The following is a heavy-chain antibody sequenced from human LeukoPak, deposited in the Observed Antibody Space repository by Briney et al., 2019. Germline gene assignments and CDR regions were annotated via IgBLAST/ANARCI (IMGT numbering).Heavy chain of an antibody. CDR3: AKVDFGSDLFDY. CDR2: IRSKAYGGTT. D-gene: IGHD3-3*01. CDR1: GFTFGDYA. V-gene: IGHV3-49*04. J-gene: IGHJ4*02. Sequence: PGGSLRLSCTASGFTFGDYAMSWVRQAPGKGLERVGFIRSKAYGGTTEYAASVKGRFTISRDDSKSIAYLQMNSLRAEDTAVYYCAKVDFGSDLFDYWGQGTLVTVSS.